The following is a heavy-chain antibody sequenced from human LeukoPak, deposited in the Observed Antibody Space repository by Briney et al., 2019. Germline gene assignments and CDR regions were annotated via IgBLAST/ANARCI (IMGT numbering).Heavy chain of an antibody. J-gene: IGHJ4*02. CDR2: IYHSGST. D-gene: IGHD6-19*01. V-gene: IGHV4-38-2*02. Sequence: PSETLSLTCTVSGYSISSGYYWGWIRQPPGKGLEWIGSIYHSGSTYYNPSLKSRVTISVDTSKNQFSLKLSSVTAADTAVYYCAKVAEYIAVAGFFDYWGQGTLVTVSS. CDR3: AKVAEYIAVAGFFDY. CDR1: GYSISSGYY.